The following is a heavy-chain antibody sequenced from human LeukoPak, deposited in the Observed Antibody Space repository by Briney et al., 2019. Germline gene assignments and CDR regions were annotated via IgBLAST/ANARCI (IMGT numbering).Heavy chain of an antibody. CDR1: GYTFTSYG. V-gene: IGHV1-18*01. CDR3: ATGERLRAVAAPY. J-gene: IGHJ4*02. Sequence: GASVKVSCKASGYTFTSYGISWVRQAPGQGLEWMGWISAYNGNTNYAQKLQGRVTMTEDTSTDTAYMELSSLRSEDTAVYYCATGERLRAVAAPYWGQGTLVTVSS. CDR2: ISAYNGNT. D-gene: IGHD6-19*01.